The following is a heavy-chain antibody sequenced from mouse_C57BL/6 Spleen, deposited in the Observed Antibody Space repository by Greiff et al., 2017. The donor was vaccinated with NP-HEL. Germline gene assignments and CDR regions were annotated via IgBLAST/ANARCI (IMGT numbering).Heavy chain of an antibody. V-gene: IGHV5-6*01. CDR1: GFTFSSYG. CDR3: ARADYYGSSLDY. J-gene: IGHJ2*01. D-gene: IGHD1-1*01. CDR2: ISSGGSYT. Sequence: EVKVVESGGDLVKPGGSLKLSCAASGFTFSSYGMSWVRQTPDKRLEWVATISSGGSYTYYPDSVKGRFTISRDNAKNTLYLQMSSLKSEDTAMYYCARADYYGSSLDYWGQGTTLTVSS.